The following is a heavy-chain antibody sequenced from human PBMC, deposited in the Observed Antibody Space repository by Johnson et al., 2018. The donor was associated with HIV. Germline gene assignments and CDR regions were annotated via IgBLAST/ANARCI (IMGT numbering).Heavy chain of an antibody. CDR2: ISYDGSNK. CDR1: GFTFSSYA. V-gene: IGHV3-30-3*02. Sequence: QVQLVESGGGVVRPGGSLRFSCAASGFTFSSYALHWVRQAPGKGLQWVAVISYDGSNKYYADSVKGRFTISRDNSKNTLHLQMNSLRAADTAVYYCAKIPGANWGSPDDFDVWGQGTMVTVSS. J-gene: IGHJ3*01. D-gene: IGHD7-27*01. CDR3: AKIPGANWGSPDDFDV.